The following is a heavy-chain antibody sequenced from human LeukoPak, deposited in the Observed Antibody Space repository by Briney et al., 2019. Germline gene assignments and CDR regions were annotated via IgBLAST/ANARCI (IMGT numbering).Heavy chain of an antibody. D-gene: IGHD3-9*01. CDR2: ISSDGSHK. J-gene: IGHJ6*02. CDR1: GFTFSTYG. V-gene: IGHV3-30*03. Sequence: GGSLRLSCAASGFTFSTYGVHWVRQAPGKGLEWVAAISSDGSHKYYADSVRGRFTISRDNAKNTLYLQMNTLRVEDTAVYYCTRDLMDYDVSTGLHHYYMDVWGQGTTVTVS. CDR3: TRDLMDYDVSTGLHHYYMDV.